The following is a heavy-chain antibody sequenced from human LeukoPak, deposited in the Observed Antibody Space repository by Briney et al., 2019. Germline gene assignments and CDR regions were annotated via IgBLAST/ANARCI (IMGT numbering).Heavy chain of an antibody. CDR3: ARHPKRRRGLEGWFDP. CDR2: IYHTGGT. V-gene: IGHV4-39*01. CDR1: GGSISNSDPY. D-gene: IGHD3-3*01. Sequence: SETLSLICIVSGGSISNSDPYWGWIRQPPGKGLEWIGVIYHTGGTSYTPSSLKGRVTISVDTPKNQISLKLTSVTAADTAMYFCARHPKRRRGLEGWFDPWGQGILVTVSS. J-gene: IGHJ5*02.